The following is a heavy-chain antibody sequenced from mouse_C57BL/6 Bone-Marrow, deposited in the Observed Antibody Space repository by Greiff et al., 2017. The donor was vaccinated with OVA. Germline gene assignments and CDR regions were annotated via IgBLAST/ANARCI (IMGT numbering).Heavy chain of an antibody. CDR3: TTRDYFDY. CDR1: GFNIKDDY. Sequence: VQLQQSGAELVRPGASVKLSCTASGFNIKDDYMHWVKQRPEQGLEWIGWIVPENGDTEYASKFQGKATITADTSSNTAYLQLSSLTAEDTAVYYCTTRDYFDYWGQGTTLTVSS. V-gene: IGHV14-4*01. J-gene: IGHJ2*01. CDR2: IVPENGDT.